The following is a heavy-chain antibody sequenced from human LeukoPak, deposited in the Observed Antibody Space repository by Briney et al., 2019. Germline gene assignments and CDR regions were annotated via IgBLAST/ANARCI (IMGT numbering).Heavy chain of an antibody. CDR2: ISNSGNTI. CDR3: ARGPMFRGFLIRRSKSGYFDF. J-gene: IGHJ4*02. D-gene: IGHD3-10*01. V-gene: IGHV3-48*03. Sequence: PGGSLRLPCAASGFTFSTYEMNWVRQAPGKGLEWVSYISNSGNTIYYADSVKGRFTISRDNAKNSLYLQMNSLRADDTAVYYCARGPMFRGFLIRRSKSGYFDFWGQGTLVTVSS. CDR1: GFTFSTYE.